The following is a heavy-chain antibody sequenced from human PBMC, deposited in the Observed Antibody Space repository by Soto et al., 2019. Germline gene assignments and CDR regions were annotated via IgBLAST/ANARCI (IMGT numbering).Heavy chain of an antibody. D-gene: IGHD5-18*01. CDR1: GGSFIGYY. V-gene: IGHV4-34*01. Sequence: PSETLSLTCGAYGGSFIGYYWSWIRQPPGKGLEWIGEINHSGSTNYNPSLKSRVTISVDTSKNQFSLKLSSVTAADTAVYYCARGGYSYGMDVWGQGTTVTVSS. J-gene: IGHJ6*02. CDR3: ARGGYSYGMDV. CDR2: INHSGST.